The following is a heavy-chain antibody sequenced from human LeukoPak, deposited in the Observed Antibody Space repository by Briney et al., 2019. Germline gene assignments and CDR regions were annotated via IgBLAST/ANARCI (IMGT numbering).Heavy chain of an antibody. Sequence: SQTLSLTCTVSGCSISSGGYYWSWIRQHPGKGLEWIGYIYYSGSTYYNPSIKSRVTISVDTSKNQFSLKLSSVTAADTAVEFCAREPHPNSSGYFARYNWCDPWGQGTLVTVSS. V-gene: IGHV4-31*03. CDR2: IYYSGST. CDR1: GCSISSGGYY. CDR3: AREPHPNSSGYFARYNWCDP. J-gene: IGHJ5*02. D-gene: IGHD3-22*01.